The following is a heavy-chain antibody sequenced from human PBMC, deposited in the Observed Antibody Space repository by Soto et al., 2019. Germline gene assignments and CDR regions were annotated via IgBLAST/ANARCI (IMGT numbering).Heavy chain of an antibody. CDR1: GASISNYY. J-gene: IGHJ5*02. CDR3: VREPEA. CDR2: VYYSGST. V-gene: IGHV4-59*01. Sequence: QVQLQESGPGLVKPSETLSLTCTVSGASISNYYWSWIRQAPGKGLEWIGYVYYSGSTSYNPSLKSRVTISVDTSNNQFSLKLSSVTAADTAMYYWVREPEAWGQGTLVTVSS.